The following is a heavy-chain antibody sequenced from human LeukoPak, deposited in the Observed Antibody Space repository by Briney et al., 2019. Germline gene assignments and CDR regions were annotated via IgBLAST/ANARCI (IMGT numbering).Heavy chain of an antibody. V-gene: IGHV3-52*01. Sequence: GGSLRLSCAASGFTFSSSWMHWVCQAPEKGLEWVADIKCDGSEKYYVDSVKGRLTISRDNAKNSLYLQVNSLRAEDMTVYYCARDKGGALTGYNGFDPWGQGTLVTVSS. D-gene: IGHD3-9*01. CDR3: ARDKGGALTGYNGFDP. CDR2: IKCDGSEK. J-gene: IGHJ5*02. CDR1: GFTFSSSW.